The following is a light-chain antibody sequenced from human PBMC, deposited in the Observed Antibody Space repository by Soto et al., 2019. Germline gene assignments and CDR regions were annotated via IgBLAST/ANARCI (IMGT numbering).Light chain of an antibody. J-gene: IGKJ2*01. V-gene: IGKV3-20*01. Sequence: EIVLTQSPGTLSLSPGERATLSCRASQSIDRFLAWYQQKPGQAPRLLIYGASSRASGIPDRFSGSGSGTEFPLTISRLEPEDFAVYYCQQYGSSPPYTFGQGTKLEIK. CDR3: QQYGSSPPYT. CDR2: GAS. CDR1: QSIDRF.